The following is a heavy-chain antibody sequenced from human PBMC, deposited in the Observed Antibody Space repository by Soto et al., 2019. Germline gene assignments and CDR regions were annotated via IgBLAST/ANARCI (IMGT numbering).Heavy chain of an antibody. CDR3: ATHPPYGPLDY. CDR1: GDSISSSSNH. D-gene: IGHD4-17*01. J-gene: IGHJ4*02. CDR2: IYYSENT. V-gene: IGHV4-39*01. Sequence: QLQLQESGPGLVKPSETLSLTCTVSGDSISSSSNHWGWIHQPPGKGLEWIGNIYYSENTYYNPSLKSRVTISVDTSKNQFSLRLTSVTAADTAVYYCATHPPYGPLDYWGQGTLVTVSS.